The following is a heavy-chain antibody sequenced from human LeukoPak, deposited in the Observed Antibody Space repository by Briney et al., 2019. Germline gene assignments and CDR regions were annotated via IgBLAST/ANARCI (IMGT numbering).Heavy chain of an antibody. Sequence: ASVKVSCKASGYTFTSYDINWVRQATGQGLEWMGWMNPNSGNTGYAQKFQGRVTMTRNTSISTAYMELSSLRSEDTAVYYCARSYYYYYGMDVWGQGTTVTVSS. CDR2: MNPNSGNT. J-gene: IGHJ6*02. CDR3: ARSYYYYYGMDV. V-gene: IGHV1-8*01. CDR1: GYTFTSYD.